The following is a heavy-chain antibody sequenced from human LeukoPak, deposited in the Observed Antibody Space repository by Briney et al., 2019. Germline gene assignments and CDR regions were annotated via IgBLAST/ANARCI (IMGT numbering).Heavy chain of an antibody. D-gene: IGHD4-23*01. CDR1: GYTFTSYY. CDR3: ARDAHGGDNWFDP. CDR2: INPSGGST. V-gene: IGHV1-46*01. Sequence: ASVKVSCKASGYTFTSYYMHWVRQAPGQGLEWMGIINPSGGSTSYAQKFQGRVTMTTDTSTSTAYMELRSLRSDDTAVYYCARDAHGGDNWFDPWGQGTLVTVSS. J-gene: IGHJ5*02.